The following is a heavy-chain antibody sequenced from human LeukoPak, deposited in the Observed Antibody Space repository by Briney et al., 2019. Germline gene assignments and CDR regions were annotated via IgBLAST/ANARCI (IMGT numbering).Heavy chain of an antibody. CDR3: ARLGATETKDY. CDR2: MNPNSGNT. CDR1: GYTFTSYG. Sequence: ASVKVSCKASGYTFTSYGISWVRQATGQGLEWMGWMNPNSGNTGYAQKFQGRVTITRNTSISTAYMELSSLRSEDTAVYYCARLGATETKDYWGQGTLVTVSS. D-gene: IGHD3-16*01. V-gene: IGHV1-8*03. J-gene: IGHJ4*02.